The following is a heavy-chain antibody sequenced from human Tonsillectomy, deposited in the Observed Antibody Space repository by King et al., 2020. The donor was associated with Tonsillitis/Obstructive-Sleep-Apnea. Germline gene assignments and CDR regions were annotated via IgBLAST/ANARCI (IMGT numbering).Heavy chain of an antibody. V-gene: IGHV1-69*10. D-gene: IGHD5-18*01. CDR3: AVGDSYVFSLDYYYAIDV. Sequence: QLVQSGAEVKKPGSSVKVSCLSSGCTFSNYAISWLRQAPGKGLEWMGGIIASLGIAKYAQKFQGRVTITADKSMSTAYLELSRLRSEDTAVYYCAVGDSYVFSLDYYYAIDVWGQGTTVTVSS. CDR1: GCTFSNYA. CDR2: IIASLGIA. J-gene: IGHJ6*02.